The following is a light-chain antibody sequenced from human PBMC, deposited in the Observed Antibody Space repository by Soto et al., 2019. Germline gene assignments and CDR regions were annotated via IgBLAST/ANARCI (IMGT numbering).Light chain of an antibody. V-gene: IGLV1-40*01. Sequence: QSVLTQPPSVSGAPGQRVTISCTGSSSNIGAGYDVHWYQQLPGTAPKLLIYGNTKRPSGVPDRFSASKSGTSASLAITGLQAEDEADYYCQSYDSSLSCWVFGGGTKLTVL. CDR2: GNT. CDR3: QSYDSSLSCWV. J-gene: IGLJ3*02. CDR1: SSNIGAGYD.